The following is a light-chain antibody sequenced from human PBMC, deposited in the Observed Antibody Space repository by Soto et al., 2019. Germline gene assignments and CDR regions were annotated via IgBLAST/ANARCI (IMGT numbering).Light chain of an antibody. Sequence: ELVMTQSPATLSVSPGERATLSCRASQSFSSNVAWYQQKPGQAPRLLIYGTSTRVTGIPARFSASGSGTDFTLTISDVQPEDFALYYCHQRQSWPRTFGQGTKVDI. CDR3: HQRQSWPRT. CDR1: QSFSSN. CDR2: GTS. J-gene: IGKJ1*01. V-gene: IGKV3-15*01.